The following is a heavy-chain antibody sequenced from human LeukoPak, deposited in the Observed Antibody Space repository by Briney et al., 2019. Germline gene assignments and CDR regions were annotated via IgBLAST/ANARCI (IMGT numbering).Heavy chain of an antibody. CDR1: GFTFSSYG. J-gene: IGHJ4*02. CDR3: AKDMRSGPHGYFDY. Sequence: GGSLRLSCAASGFTFSSYGMHWVRQAPGKGLEWVAVISYDGSNKYYADSVKGRFTISRDNSKNTLYLQMNSLRAEDTAVYYCAKDMRSGPHGYFDYWGQGTLVTVSS. CDR2: ISYDGSNK. V-gene: IGHV3-30*18.